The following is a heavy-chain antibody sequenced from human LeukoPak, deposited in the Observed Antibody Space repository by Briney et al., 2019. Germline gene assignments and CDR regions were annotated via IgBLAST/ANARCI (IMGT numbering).Heavy chain of an antibody. Sequence: GGSLRLSCTASGFTFSSYAMNWVRQAPGKGLEWVSVISSSGGTTYYSDSVKGRFIISRDNSKNTLYLQMNSLRAEDTAVYYCAKAGIAVPATPEYCGQGTQVTVSS. CDR3: AKAGIAVPATPEY. J-gene: IGHJ4*02. CDR2: ISSSGGTT. D-gene: IGHD6-19*01. V-gene: IGHV3-23*01. CDR1: GFTFSSYA.